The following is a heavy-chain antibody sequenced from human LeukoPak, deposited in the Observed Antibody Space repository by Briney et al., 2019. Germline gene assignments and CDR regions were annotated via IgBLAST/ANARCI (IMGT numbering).Heavy chain of an antibody. Sequence: GGSLRLSCAASGFTFSSYGMHWVRQAPGKGLEWVAVIGYDGSTEYYADSVKGRFTISRDNSKNTLHLQTNSLRAEDTGVYYCAKEYSSGRIDYWGQGTLVTVSS. CDR2: IGYDGSTE. V-gene: IGHV3-30*18. D-gene: IGHD6-19*01. J-gene: IGHJ4*02. CDR3: AKEYSSGRIDY. CDR1: GFTFSSYG.